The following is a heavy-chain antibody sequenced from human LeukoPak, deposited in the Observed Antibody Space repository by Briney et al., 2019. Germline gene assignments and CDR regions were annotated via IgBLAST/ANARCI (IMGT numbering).Heavy chain of an antibody. J-gene: IGHJ4*02. CDR2: INHSGST. CDR1: GGSFSGYY. V-gene: IGHV4-34*01. D-gene: IGHD3-10*01. Sequence: PSETLSLTCAVYGGSFSGYYWSWIRQPPGKGLEWIGEINHSGSTNYNPSLKSRVTISVDTSKNQFSLKLSSVTAADTAVYYCARGLSVPARITMVRGVIGYFDYWGQGTLVTVSS. CDR3: ARGLSVPARITMVRGVIGYFDY.